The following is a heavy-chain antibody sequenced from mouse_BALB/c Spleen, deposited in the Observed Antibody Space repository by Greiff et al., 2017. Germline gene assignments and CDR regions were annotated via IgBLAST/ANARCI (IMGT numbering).Heavy chain of an antibody. CDR3: AREGHRYDPLDY. CDR1: GYTFTDYW. CDR2: IDTSDSYT. V-gene: IGHV1-69*01. D-gene: IGHD2-14*01. J-gene: IGHJ4*01. Sequence: QVQLQQPGAELVMPGASVKMSCKASGYTFTDYWMHWVKQRPGQGLEWIGAIDTSDSYTSYNQKFKGKATLTVDESSSTAYMQLSSLTSEDSAVYYCAREGHRYDPLDYWGQGTSVTVSS.